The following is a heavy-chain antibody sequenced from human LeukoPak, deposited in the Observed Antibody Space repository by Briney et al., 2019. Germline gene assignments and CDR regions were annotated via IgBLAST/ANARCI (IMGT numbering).Heavy chain of an antibody. D-gene: IGHD1-26*01. J-gene: IGHJ6*02. V-gene: IGHV3-21*04. CDR2: ISGTGGTI. Sequence: PGGSLRLSCAASGFTFSSPGMSWVRQAPGKGLEWVSAISGTGGTIYYADSVKGRFTISRDNAKNSLYLQMNSLRAEDTAVYYCARVVGYGMDVWGQGTTVTVSS. CDR3: ARVVGYGMDV. CDR1: GFTFSSPG.